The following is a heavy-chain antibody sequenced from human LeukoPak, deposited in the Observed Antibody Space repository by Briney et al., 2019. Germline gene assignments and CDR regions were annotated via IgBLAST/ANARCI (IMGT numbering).Heavy chain of an antibody. CDR3: ASSIMVRGVISSFDY. CDR1: GGSISSTTYY. V-gene: IGHV4-39*01. D-gene: IGHD3-10*01. Sequence: SETLSLTCTVSGGSISSTTYYWGWIRQPPGKGLVYIGSIHYSGSTYYNPSLRSRVSISVDTSENQFSLKLNSVTAADTAVYYCASSIMVRGVISSFDYWGQGTLVTVSS. J-gene: IGHJ4*02. CDR2: IHYSGST.